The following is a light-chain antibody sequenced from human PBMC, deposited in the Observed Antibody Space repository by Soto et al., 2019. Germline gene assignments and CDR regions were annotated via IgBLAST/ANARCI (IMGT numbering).Light chain of an antibody. V-gene: IGKV3-15*01. Sequence: EIVITQSPATLSVSPGERATLSCRASHRVSNYLAWYHERPVEAPRHLIYGASTRATGIPARCSGSGSETDFTLTGNRLETEDVAVYYCQQYENSTITFGQGTRVEIK. CDR2: GAS. J-gene: IGKJ5*01. CDR1: HRVSNY. CDR3: QQYENSTIT.